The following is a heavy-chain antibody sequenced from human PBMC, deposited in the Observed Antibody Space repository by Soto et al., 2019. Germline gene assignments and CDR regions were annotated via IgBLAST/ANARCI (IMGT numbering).Heavy chain of an antibody. J-gene: IGHJ6*02. V-gene: IGHV5-51*01. CDR1: GYSLTSYW. Sequence: GESLKISCKGSGYSLTSYWIGWVRQMPGKGLEWMGIIYPGDSDTRYSPSFQGQVTISADKSISTAYLQWSSLKASDTAMYYCARTDFWSGYQYYGMDVWGQGTTVTVSS. D-gene: IGHD3-3*01. CDR2: IYPGDSDT. CDR3: ARTDFWSGYQYYGMDV.